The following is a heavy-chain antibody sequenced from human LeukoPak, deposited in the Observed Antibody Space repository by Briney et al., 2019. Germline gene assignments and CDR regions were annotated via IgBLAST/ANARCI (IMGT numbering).Heavy chain of an antibody. J-gene: IGHJ3*01. V-gene: IGHV4-4*09. CDR1: GGSINDYF. Sequence: SETLSLTCTVSGGSINDYFWDWIRQPPGKGLDWIGHTYSVGSPTCSPSLMSRVSISVDSSKNQFSLELTSVTAADTAVYYCATRFRTGGNIHHDAYDVWGQGTVVTVSS. D-gene: IGHD1-14*01. CDR3: ATRFRTGGNIHHDAYDV. CDR2: TYSVGSP.